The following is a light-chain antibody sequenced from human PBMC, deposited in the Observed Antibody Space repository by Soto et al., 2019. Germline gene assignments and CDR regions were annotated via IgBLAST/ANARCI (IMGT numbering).Light chain of an antibody. CDR3: QQRSGYPIT. J-gene: IGKJ5*01. Sequence: DIQLTQSPSFLSASVGDIVTITCRASQGIYNYLAWYQQKPGKAPKLLIHSAFTLHSGVPSRFSGSGSGTEFTLTISSLQPEDFATYYCQQRSGYPITFGQGTRLEIK. CDR2: SAF. V-gene: IGKV1-9*01. CDR1: QGIYNY.